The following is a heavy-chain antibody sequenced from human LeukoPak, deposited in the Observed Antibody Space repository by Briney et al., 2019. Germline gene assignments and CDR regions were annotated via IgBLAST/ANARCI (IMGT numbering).Heavy chain of an antibody. CDR2: ISPSASTT. CDR3: ARGHHQSIY. J-gene: IGHJ4*02. V-gene: IGHV3-11*01. D-gene: IGHD1-14*01. CDR1: EFIFSDYY. Sequence: GGSLRLSCVASEFIFSDYYMSWYRQAPGKGLEWVSYISPSASTTEYADSVKGRFTVSRDNAKNSLYLQMDSLRAADTAMYYCARGHHQSIYWGQGLLVTVSS.